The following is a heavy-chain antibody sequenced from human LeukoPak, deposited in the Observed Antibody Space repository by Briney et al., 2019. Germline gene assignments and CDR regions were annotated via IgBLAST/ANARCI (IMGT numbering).Heavy chain of an antibody. CDR1: GGTFSSYA. CDR3: ARGYYGSGSYYTFDY. Sequence: ASVKVSCKASGGTFSSYAISWVRQAPGQGLEWMGGIIPIFGTANYAQKFQGRVTITADESTSTAYMEPSSLRSEDTAVYYCARGYYGSGSYYTFDYWGQGTLVTVSS. J-gene: IGHJ4*02. CDR2: IIPIFGTA. V-gene: IGHV1-69*13. D-gene: IGHD3-10*01.